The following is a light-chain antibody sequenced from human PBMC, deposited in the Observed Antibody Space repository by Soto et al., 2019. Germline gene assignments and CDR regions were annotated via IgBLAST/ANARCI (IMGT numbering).Light chain of an antibody. CDR3: QQYYSSPWT. V-gene: IGKV4-1*01. CDR2: WAS. Sequence: DIVMTQSPDSLAVSLGERATINCKSSQSVLYSTNNKNHLAWYQQKPGQPPKLLIYWASTRESGVPDRFSGSGSGTDFTLTISSLQAEDVAVYYCQQYYSSPWTFGKGTKVEIK. J-gene: IGKJ1*01. CDR1: QSVLYSTNNKNH.